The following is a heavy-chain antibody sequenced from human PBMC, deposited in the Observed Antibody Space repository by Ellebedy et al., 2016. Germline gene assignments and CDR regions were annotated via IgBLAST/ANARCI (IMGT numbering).Heavy chain of an antibody. CDR2: IYYSGST. D-gene: IGHD1-26*01. V-gene: IGHV4-59*08. CDR1: GGSISSYY. J-gene: IGHJ4*02. CDR3: ARHRRGSGSYNLILDFDY. Sequence: GSLRLXCTVSGGSISSYYWSWIRQPPGKGLEWIGYIYYSGSTNYNPSLKSRVTISVDTSKNQFSLKMSSVTAADTAVYYCARHRRGSGSYNLILDFDYWGQGTLVTVSS.